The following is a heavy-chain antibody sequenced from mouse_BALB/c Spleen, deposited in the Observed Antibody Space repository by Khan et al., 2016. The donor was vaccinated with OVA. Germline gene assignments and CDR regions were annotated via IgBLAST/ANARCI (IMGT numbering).Heavy chain of an antibody. V-gene: IGHV1-7*01. CDR2: INPSTDYT. CDR1: GYTFTSYW. CDR3: TNDGSSSAWFTY. D-gene: IGHD1-1*01. J-gene: IGHJ3*01. Sequence: VQLQESGAELAKPGASVKMSCKASGYTFTSYWMHWVKQRPGQGLEWIGYINPSTDYTEYNQKFKDKATLTADKSSSTAYMQLTSLTSEDSAVYYCTNDGSSSAWFTYWGQGTPVTVSA.